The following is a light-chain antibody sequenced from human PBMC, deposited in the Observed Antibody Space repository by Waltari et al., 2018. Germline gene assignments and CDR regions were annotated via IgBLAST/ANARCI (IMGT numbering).Light chain of an antibody. J-gene: IGLJ3*02. V-gene: IGLV4-69*01. CDR2: VNSDGSH. CDR3: QTGGHGTWV. CDR1: SGHSSHI. Sequence: QLVVTQSPSASASLGASVKLTCTLSSGHSSHIIAWLQQPPEKGPRYLMKVNSDGSHSRGDEIPDRFSGSSSGAERYLTISSLQAEDEADYYCQTGGHGTWVFGGGTKLTVL.